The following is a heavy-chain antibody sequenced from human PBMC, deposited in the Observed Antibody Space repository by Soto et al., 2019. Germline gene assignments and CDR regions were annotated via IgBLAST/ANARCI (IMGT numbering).Heavy chain of an antibody. V-gene: IGHV3-53*01. J-gene: IGHJ6*02. CDR2: IYGGGST. Sequence: QPGGSLRLSCAASGFTVSGNHMSWVRQAPGKGLEWVSVIYGGGSTYYADSVKGRFTISRDNSKNTLYLQMNSLRAEDTAVYYCARDSGYSYGYYGMDVWGQGTTVTVSS. D-gene: IGHD5-18*01. CDR3: ARDSGYSYGYYGMDV. CDR1: GFTVSGNH.